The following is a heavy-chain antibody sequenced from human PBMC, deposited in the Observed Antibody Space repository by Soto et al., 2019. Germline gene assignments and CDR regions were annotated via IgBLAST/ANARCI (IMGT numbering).Heavy chain of an antibody. D-gene: IGHD2-2*01. CDR3: ARDRGDDIVVVPAVSAVAFDI. CDR2: IYYSGST. J-gene: IGHJ3*02. V-gene: IGHV4-31*03. CDR1: GGSMGRGGYY. Sequence: SETLSLTCTVSGGSMGRGGYYWSWIRQHPGKGLEWIGYIYYSGSTYYNPSLKSRVTISVDTSKNQFSLKLSSVTAADTAVYYCARDRGDDIVVVPAVSAVAFDIWGQGTMVTVSS.